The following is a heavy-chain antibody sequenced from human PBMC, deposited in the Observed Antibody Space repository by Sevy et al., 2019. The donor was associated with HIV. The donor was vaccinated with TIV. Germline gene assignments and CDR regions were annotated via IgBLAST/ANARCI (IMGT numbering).Heavy chain of an antibody. CDR3: TRVRGLLGWFDS. D-gene: IGHD3-10*01. J-gene: IGHJ5*01. V-gene: IGHV3-30*04. Sequence: QLGGPLRLSCAASGFTFSDYTIHWVRQAPGKGLEWVSVISYDGSRTSYTDSVKGRFTISRDNSKNTLFLQMNSLRAEDTAVYYCTRVRGLLGWFDSWGQGTLVTVSS. CDR1: GFTFSDYT. CDR2: ISYDGSRT.